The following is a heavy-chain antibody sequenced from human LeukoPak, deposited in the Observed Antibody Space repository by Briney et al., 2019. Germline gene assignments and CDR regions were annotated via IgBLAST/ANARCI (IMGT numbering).Heavy chain of an antibody. V-gene: IGHV3-74*01. CDR1: GLTFSSYW. J-gene: IGHJ4*02. CDR2: INSDGSST. Sequence: QPGGSLRLSCAASGLTFSSYWMHWVRQAPGKGLVWVSRINSDGSSTSYADSVKGRFTISRDNAKNTLYLQMNSLRAEDTAVYYCARMGPGAVVGDYWGQGTLVTVSS. D-gene: IGHD1-26*01. CDR3: ARMGPGAVVGDY.